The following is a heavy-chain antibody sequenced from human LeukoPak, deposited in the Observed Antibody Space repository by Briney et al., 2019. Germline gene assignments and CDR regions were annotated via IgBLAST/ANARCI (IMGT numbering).Heavy chain of an antibody. CDR1: GFTFSSYG. V-gene: IGHV3-30*18. D-gene: IGHD6-19*01. Sequence: GGSLRLSCAASGFTFSSYGMHWVRQAPGKGLEWVAVISYDGSNKYYADSVKGRFTISRDNSKNTLYLQMNSLRAEDTAVYYCAKDGGVAVAGDPDYYYGMDDWGQGTTVTVSS. J-gene: IGHJ6*02. CDR3: AKDGGVAVAGDPDYYYGMDD. CDR2: ISYDGSNK.